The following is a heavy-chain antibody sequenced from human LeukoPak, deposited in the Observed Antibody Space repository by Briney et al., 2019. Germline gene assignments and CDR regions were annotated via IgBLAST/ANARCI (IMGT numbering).Heavy chain of an antibody. D-gene: IGHD1-26*01. Sequence: ASVKVSCKASGYTFTSYGISWVRQAPGQGLEWMGWISAYNGNTNYAQKLQGRVTITADESTSTAYMELSSLRSEDTAVYYCARAFYRGSLFDYWGQGTLVTVSS. J-gene: IGHJ4*02. CDR1: GYTFTSYG. CDR3: ARAFYRGSLFDY. V-gene: IGHV1-18*01. CDR2: ISAYNGNT.